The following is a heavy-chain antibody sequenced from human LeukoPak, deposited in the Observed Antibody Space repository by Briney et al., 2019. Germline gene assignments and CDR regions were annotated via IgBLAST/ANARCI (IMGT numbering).Heavy chain of an antibody. CDR2: ISAYNGNT. J-gene: IGHJ4*02. D-gene: IGHD3-22*01. V-gene: IGHV1-18*01. Sequence: ASVKVSCKASGYTFTSYGISWLRQAPGQGLEWMGWISAYNGNTNYAQKLQGRVTMTTDTSTSTAYMELRSLRSDDTAVYYCARGSYYYDSSGYSDYWGQGTLVTVSS. CDR1: GYTFTSYG. CDR3: ARGSYYYDSSGYSDY.